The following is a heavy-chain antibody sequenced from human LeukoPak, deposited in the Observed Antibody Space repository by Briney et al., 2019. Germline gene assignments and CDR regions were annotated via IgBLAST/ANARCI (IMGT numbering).Heavy chain of an antibody. CDR3: ARLPRGSSPDYFYYYMDV. CDR2: VYYSGTT. Sequence: PSETLSLTCTVSGGSITSTNCYWPWIRQPPGKGPEWIGSVYYSGTTYYNPSLMSRATVSVDTSKNQFSLKLSSVTAADTAVYYCARLPRGSSPDYFYYYMDVWGKGIMVTVSS. CDR1: GGSITSTNCY. J-gene: IGHJ6*03. D-gene: IGHD6-6*01. V-gene: IGHV4-39*07.